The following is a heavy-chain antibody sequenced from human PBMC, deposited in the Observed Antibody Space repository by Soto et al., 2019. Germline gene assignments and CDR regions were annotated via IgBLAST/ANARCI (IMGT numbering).Heavy chain of an antibody. Sequence: SAGCLRISFASSRFSFSSYAMNWVRTAPGTGLDWVSYISSSGSTIYYADSVKGRFTISRDNAKNSLYLQMNSPRAEDTAVYYCATGKGYYDILTGPPWASDYWGQGTLVTVSA. CDR1: RFSFSSYA. D-gene: IGHD3-9*01. CDR3: ATGKGYYDILTGPPWASDY. J-gene: IGHJ4*02. V-gene: IGHV3-48*03. CDR2: ISSSGSTI.